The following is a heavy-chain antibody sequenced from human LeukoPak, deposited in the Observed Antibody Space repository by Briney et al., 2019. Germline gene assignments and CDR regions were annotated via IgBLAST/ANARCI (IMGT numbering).Heavy chain of an antibody. CDR1: GGSIPTKNFY. CDR2: VFYSGRT. D-gene: IGHD3-16*02. V-gene: IGHV4-39*01. J-gene: IGHJ3*02. Sequence: SETLSLTCTVSGGSIPTKNFYWGWIRQPPGKGLEGIGSVFYSGRTYYNPSLKSRVTISVDTSKNQFSLKLSSVTAADTAVYYCARQALMITFGGVILDAFDIWGQGTMVTVSS. CDR3: ARQALMITFGGVILDAFDI.